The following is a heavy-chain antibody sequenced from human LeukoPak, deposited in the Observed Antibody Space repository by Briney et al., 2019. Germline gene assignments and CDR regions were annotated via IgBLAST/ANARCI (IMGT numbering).Heavy chain of an antibody. CDR2: ISGSGFST. V-gene: IGHV3-23*01. D-gene: IGHD3-22*01. CDR1: GFTFSSYA. J-gene: IGHJ2*01. CDR3: AKDIEVAITGHYFDL. Sequence: GGSLRLSRAASGFTFSSYAMSWVRQAPGQGLEWLSAISGSGFSTHYADSVKGRFTISRDNSKTTLFLQMNSLRAEDTALYYCAKDIEVAITGHYFDLWGRGTLVAVSS.